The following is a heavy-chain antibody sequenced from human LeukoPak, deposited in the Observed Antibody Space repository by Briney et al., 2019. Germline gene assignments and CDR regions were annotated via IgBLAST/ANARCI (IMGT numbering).Heavy chain of an antibody. V-gene: IGHV4-31*03. CDR2: IYYSGST. Sequence: PSQTLSLTCTVSGGSISSGGYYWSWIRQHPGKGLEWIGHIYYSGSTYYNPSLKSRVTISVDTSKNQFSLKLSSATAADTAVYYCARDPYGSIDYWGQGTLVTVSS. D-gene: IGHD3-10*01. CDR3: ARDPYGSIDY. J-gene: IGHJ4*02. CDR1: GGSISSGGYY.